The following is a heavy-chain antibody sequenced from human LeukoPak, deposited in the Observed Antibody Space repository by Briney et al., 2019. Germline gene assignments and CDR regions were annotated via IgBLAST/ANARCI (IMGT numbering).Heavy chain of an antibody. CDR2: ISSSSSYI. J-gene: IGHJ5*02. Sequence: GGSLRLSCAASGFTFSSYSMNWVRQAPGKGLEWVSSISSSSSYIYYADSVKGRFTISRDNAKNSLYLQMNSLRAEDTAVYYCARDASRVTNYYGSGSYWFDPWGQGTLVTVSS. D-gene: IGHD3-10*01. V-gene: IGHV3-21*04. CDR1: GFTFSSYS. CDR3: ARDASRVTNYYGSGSYWFDP.